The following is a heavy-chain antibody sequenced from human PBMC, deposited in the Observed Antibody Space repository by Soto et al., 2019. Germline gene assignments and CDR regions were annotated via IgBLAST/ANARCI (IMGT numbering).Heavy chain of an antibody. CDR2: ISGSGGST. CDR3: AIDIVVVVAATYGMDV. Sequence: PGGSLRLSCAAPGFTLSSYDMSWVRLAPGKGLEWVSAISGSGGSTYYADSVKGRFTISRDNSKNTLYLQMNSLRAEDTAVYYCAIDIVVVVAATYGMDVWGQGTTVTVSS. CDR1: GFTLSSYD. D-gene: IGHD2-15*01. V-gene: IGHV3-23*01. J-gene: IGHJ6*02.